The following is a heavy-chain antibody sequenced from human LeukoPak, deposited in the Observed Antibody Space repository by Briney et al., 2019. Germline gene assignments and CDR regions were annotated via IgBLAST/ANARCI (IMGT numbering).Heavy chain of an antibody. V-gene: IGHV4-39*01. Sequence: PSETLSLTCTVSGGSIGSSSYYWDWIRQPPGKGLEWIGSIYYSGSTYYNPSLKSRVTISIDTSKNQFSLKLSSVTAADTAVYYCARRPLRDGSGSNNWFDPWGQGTLVTVSS. D-gene: IGHD3-10*01. CDR1: GGSIGSSSYY. CDR2: IYYSGST. CDR3: ARRPLRDGSGSNNWFDP. J-gene: IGHJ5*02.